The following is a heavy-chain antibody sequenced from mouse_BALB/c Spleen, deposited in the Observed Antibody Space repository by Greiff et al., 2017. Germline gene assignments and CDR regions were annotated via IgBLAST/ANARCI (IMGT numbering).Heavy chain of an antibody. CDR1: GFSLTSYG. CDR2: IWAGGST. V-gene: IGHV2-9*02. Sequence: VQLVESGPGLVAPSQSLSITCTVSGFSLTSYGVHWVRQPPGKGLAWLGVIWAGGSTNYNSALMSRLSISKDNSKSQVFVKMNSLQTDDTAMYYCARDHYGSGYAWFAYGGQGALVTGSA. J-gene: IGHJ3*01. CDR3: ARDHYGSGYAWFAY. D-gene: IGHD1-1*01.